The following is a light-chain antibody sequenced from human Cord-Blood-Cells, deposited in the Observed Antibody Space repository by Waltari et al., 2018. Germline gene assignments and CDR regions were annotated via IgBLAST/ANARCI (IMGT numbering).Light chain of an antibody. CDR3: QQYNNWAIT. Sequence: EIVMTQSPATLSVSPGERATLSCRASQSVSSNLAWYQQKPGQAPRLLIYGPSTRATGIPARFSGSGSGTEFTLTISSLQSEDFAVYYCQQYNNWAITFGQGTRLEIK. CDR1: QSVSSN. CDR2: GPS. V-gene: IGKV3-15*01. J-gene: IGKJ5*01.